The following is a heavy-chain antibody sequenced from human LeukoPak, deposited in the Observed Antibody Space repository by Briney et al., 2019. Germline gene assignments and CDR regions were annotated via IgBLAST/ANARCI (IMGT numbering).Heavy chain of an antibody. CDR1: GGTFSSYA. J-gene: IGHJ6*03. Sequence: ALVKVSCKASGGTFSSYAISWVRQAPGQGLEWMGGIIPIFGTANYAQKFQGRVTITADESTSTAYMELSSLRSEDTAVYYCARGPNYYYYYMDVWGKGTTVTVS. CDR2: IIPIFGTA. V-gene: IGHV1-69*13. CDR3: ARGPNYYYYYMDV.